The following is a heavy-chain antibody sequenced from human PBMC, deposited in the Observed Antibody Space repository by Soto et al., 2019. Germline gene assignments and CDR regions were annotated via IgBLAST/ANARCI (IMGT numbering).Heavy chain of an antibody. CDR2: ISAYNGNT. Sequence: ASVKVSCKASGYTFTSYGISWVRQAPGQGLEWMGWISAYNGNTNYAQKLQGRVTMTTDTSTSTAYMELRSLRSDDTAVYYCARDYPSIAARPHRDYWGQGTLVTVSS. J-gene: IGHJ4*02. CDR3: ARDYPSIAARPHRDY. D-gene: IGHD6-6*01. CDR1: GYTFTSYG. V-gene: IGHV1-18*01.